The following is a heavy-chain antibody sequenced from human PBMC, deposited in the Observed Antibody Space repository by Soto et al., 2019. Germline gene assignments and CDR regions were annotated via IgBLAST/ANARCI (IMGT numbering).Heavy chain of an antibody. J-gene: IGHJ4*02. D-gene: IGHD5-12*01. CDR3: VRAIAIPGSPDK. Sequence: QVQLVQSGAEVRQPASSVKVSCKTSGGTFRSYAISCVRQAPGQGLEWMGGIVPIFDTSTYAQKFQGRVTIGPEGSISTVLMPLLSLRPDGTAVYYCVRAIAIPGSPDKWGPGTLVTVSS. CDR2: IVPIFDTS. CDR1: GGTFRSYA. V-gene: IGHV1-69*05.